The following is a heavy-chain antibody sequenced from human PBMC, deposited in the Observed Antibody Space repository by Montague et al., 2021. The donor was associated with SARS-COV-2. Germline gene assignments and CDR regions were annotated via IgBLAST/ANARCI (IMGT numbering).Heavy chain of an antibody. CDR2: IYYSGST. V-gene: IGHV4-39*01. CDR3: ARQKMGSVTIFGGVMHDGCFDP. Sequence: SETLSLTCTVSGGSIRSSSYHWGWIRPPPGQGLDWIGNIYYSGSTYYNPSLKSRVTISVDTSKNQFSLKLSSVTAADTAVYYCARQKMGSVTIFGGVMHDGCFDPWGQGTLVTVSS. CDR1: GGSIRSSSYH. J-gene: IGHJ5*02. D-gene: IGHD3-3*01.